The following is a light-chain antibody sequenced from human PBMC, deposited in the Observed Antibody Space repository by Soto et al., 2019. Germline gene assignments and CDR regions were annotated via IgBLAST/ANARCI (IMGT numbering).Light chain of an antibody. CDR3: QQYGSSQWT. Sequence: EIVLTQSPGTLSLSPGERATLSCRASQSVSSSYLAWYQQKPGQAPRLLIYESSNRATGIAARFSGSGSGTDFTLTISRLEPEDFAVYYCQQYGSSQWTFGQGTKVDIK. V-gene: IGKV3-20*01. CDR1: QSVSSSY. J-gene: IGKJ1*01. CDR2: ESS.